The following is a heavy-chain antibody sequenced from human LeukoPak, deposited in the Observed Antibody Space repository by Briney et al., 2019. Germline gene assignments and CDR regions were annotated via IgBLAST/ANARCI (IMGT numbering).Heavy chain of an antibody. CDR3: ASQGVGTAMGYY. CDR1: GFSFSSYA. V-gene: IGHV3-23*01. CDR2: ISGSGGST. D-gene: IGHD5-18*01. Sequence: TGGSLRLSCAASGFSFSSYAMTWARQAPVKGLEWVSAISGSGGSTYYADSVKGRFTISRDNSKNTLYLQMNSLRAEDTAVYYCASQGVGTAMGYYWGQGTLVTVSS. J-gene: IGHJ4*02.